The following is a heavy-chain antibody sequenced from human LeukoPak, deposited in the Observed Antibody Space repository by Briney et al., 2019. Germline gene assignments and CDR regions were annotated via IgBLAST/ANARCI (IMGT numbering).Heavy chain of an antibody. Sequence: PSETLSLTCAVSGGSISTYNWWSWVRQPPGKGLEWIGEIFYSGSINYNPSLKSRVTLSLDKSKNQFSLQLSSVTAADTAVYYCARGGELRYFDWLYPRRAFDIWGQGTMVTVSS. CDR1: GGSISTYNW. D-gene: IGHD3-9*01. J-gene: IGHJ3*02. CDR2: IFYSGSI. CDR3: ARGGELRYFDWLYPRRAFDI. V-gene: IGHV4-4*02.